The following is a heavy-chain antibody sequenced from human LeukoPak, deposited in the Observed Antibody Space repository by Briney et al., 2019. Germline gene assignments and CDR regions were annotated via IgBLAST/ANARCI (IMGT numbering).Heavy chain of an antibody. CDR1: GDSISSNNYF. V-gene: IGHV4-39*01. CDR2: ISYNGNT. CDR3: ARHLEYYYGSGSYPFDY. J-gene: IGHJ4*02. Sequence: SETLSLTCTVSGDSISSNNYFWGWICQPPGKGLEWIGEISYNGNTYYNPSLKSRVTISVDTSKNQFSLKLSSVTAADTAVYYCARHLEYYYGSGSYPFDYWGQGTLVTVSS. D-gene: IGHD3-10*01.